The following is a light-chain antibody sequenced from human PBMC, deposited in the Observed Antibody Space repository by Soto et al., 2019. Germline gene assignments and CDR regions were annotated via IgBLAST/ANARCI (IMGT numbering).Light chain of an antibody. CDR3: QQSYGAPFA. CDR2: WAS. Sequence: IVMTQSPDSLAVSLGEKATINCKSGQSVLSSSNNKNYLAWYQQKPGQPPKLLIYWASTRESGVPDRFSGSGSGTDFALTISSLQAEDVAVYYCQQSYGAPFAFGPGTKVDIK. CDR1: QSVLSSSNNKNY. V-gene: IGKV4-1*01. J-gene: IGKJ3*01.